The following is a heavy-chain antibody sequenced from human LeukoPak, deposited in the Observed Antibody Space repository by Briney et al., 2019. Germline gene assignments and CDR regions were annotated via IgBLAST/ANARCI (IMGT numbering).Heavy chain of an antibody. CDR3: ARRSYCGADCYGKALDY. D-gene: IGHD2-21*01. J-gene: IGHJ4*02. Sequence: EASVNDSCKSSVYTFTDYPSTWVRPAPAQGLEWMGWISTYNTNTNYVQKFQDRVAMTTDTSTSTAYMELRSLRSDDTAIYYCARRSYCGADCYGKALDYWGQGTLVTVSS. V-gene: IGHV1-18*01. CDR2: ISTYNTNT. CDR1: VYTFTDYP.